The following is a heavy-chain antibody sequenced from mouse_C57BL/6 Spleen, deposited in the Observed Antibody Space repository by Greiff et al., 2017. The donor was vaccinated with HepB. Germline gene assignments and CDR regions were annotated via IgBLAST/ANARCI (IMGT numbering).Heavy chain of an antibody. V-gene: IGHV5-4*03. CDR2: ISDGGSYT. CDR1: GFTFSSYA. Sequence: EVNLVESGGGLVKPGGSLKLSCAASGFTFSSYAMSWVRQTPEKRLEWVATISDGGSYTYYPDNVKGRFTISRDNAKNNLYLQMSHLKSEDTAMYYCATYYFDYWGQGTTLTVSS. CDR3: ATYYFDY. J-gene: IGHJ2*01.